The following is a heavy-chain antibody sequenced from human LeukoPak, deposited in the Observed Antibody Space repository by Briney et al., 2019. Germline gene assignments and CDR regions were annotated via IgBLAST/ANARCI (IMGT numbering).Heavy chain of an antibody. CDR3: ARGPVLRGGSYLAGARY. CDR1: GGTFSSYA. D-gene: IGHD1-26*01. V-gene: IGHV1-69*01. CDR2: IIPIFCTA. Sequence: GSSVKVSSTASGGTFSSYAISWVRQAPGQGLEWMGGIIPIFCTANYAQKFQGRVTITADESTSTAYMELSSLRSEDTAVYYCARGPVLRGGSYLAGARYWGQGTLVTVSS. J-gene: IGHJ4*02.